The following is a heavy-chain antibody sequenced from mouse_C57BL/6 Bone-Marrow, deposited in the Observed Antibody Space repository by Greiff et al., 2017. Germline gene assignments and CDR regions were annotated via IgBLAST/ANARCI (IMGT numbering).Heavy chain of an antibody. Sequence: QVQLQQPGAELVRPGSSVKLSCKASGYTFTSYWMHWVKQRPIQGLEWIGNIDPSDSETHYNQKFKDKATLTVDKSSSTAYMQLSSLTSEDSAVYYCARSGYYYGSSYTFDYWGQGTTLTVSS. CDR3: ARSGYYYGSSYTFDY. J-gene: IGHJ2*01. D-gene: IGHD1-1*01. CDR2: IDPSDSET. CDR1: GYTFTSYW. V-gene: IGHV1-52*01.